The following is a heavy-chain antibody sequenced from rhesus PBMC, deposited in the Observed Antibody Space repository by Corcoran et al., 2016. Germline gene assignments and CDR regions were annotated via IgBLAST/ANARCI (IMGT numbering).Heavy chain of an antibody. CDR3: ASDPDTAGTGPFDY. CDR1: GGSISSSY. D-gene: IGHD5-30*01. Sequence: QLQLQESGPGLVKPSETLSVTCAVSGGSISSSYWSWIRQAPGKGLEWLGYIYGSGSSTNYNPSLNTRVTLSVATSKNQLSLKRSAVTAADTAVYYCASDPDTAGTGPFDYWGQGVLVTVSS. J-gene: IGHJ4*01. CDR2: IYGSGSST. V-gene: IGHV4-169*02.